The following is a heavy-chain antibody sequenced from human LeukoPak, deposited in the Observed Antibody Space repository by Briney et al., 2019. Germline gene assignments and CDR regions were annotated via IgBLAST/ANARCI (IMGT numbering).Heavy chain of an antibody. CDR3: ARDLHWFGELAAYHYYGMDV. J-gene: IGHJ6*02. V-gene: IGHV1-2*02. CDR1: GYTFTGYY. Sequence: ASVKVSCKASGYTFTGYYMHWVRQAPGQGPEWMGWINPNSGGTNYAQKFQGRVTMTRDTSISTAYMELSRLRSDDTAMYYCARDLHWFGELAAYHYYGMDVWGQGTTVTVSS. CDR2: INPNSGGT. D-gene: IGHD3-10*01.